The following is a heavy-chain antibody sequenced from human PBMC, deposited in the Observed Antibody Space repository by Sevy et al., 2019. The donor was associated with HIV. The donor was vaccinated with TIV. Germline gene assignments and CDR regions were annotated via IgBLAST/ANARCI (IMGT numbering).Heavy chain of an antibody. J-gene: IGHJ6*03. Sequence: GSLRLSCAASGFTFSSYTMNWVRQAPGKGLEWVSFISSSSSYIYNADSVKGRFTISRDNAKNSLYLQMNSLRAEDTAVYYCARDGITMVRGVTALSGVGYMDVWGKGTTVTVS. CDR2: ISSSSSYI. D-gene: IGHD3-10*01. CDR3: ARDGITMVRGVTALSGVGYMDV. CDR1: GFTFSSYT. V-gene: IGHV3-21*01.